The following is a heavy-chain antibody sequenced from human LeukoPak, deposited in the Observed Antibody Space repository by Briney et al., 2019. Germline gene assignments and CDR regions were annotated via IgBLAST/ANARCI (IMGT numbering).Heavy chain of an antibody. CDR3: ARYSGSYYYPPAWDL. CDR2: TSTSGGSA. D-gene: IGHD1-26*01. CDR1: GFTFSNNA. J-gene: IGHJ4*02. Sequence: GGSLRLSCAASGFTFSNNAMSWVRQAPGKGLEWISATSTSGGSAYYADSVKGRFTISRDNSKNTLYLQMDSLRADDTAVYYCARYSGSYYYPPAWDLWGQGTLVTVSS. V-gene: IGHV3-23*01.